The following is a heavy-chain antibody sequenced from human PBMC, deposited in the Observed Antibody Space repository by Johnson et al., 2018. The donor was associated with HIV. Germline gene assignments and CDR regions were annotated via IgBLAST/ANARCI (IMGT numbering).Heavy chain of an antibody. CDR2: TRYDGSNK. CDR1: GFPFDDFA. J-gene: IGHJ3*02. Sequence: QVQLVESGGGLVQPGRSLRLSCVASGFPFDDFAMHWVRQAPGKGLEWVAFTRYDGSNKYYADSVKGRFTISRDNSKNTLYLQMNSLRVDDTALYYCARAPPYYGGYSVSDAFDIWGQGTMVTVSS. CDR3: ARAPPYYGGYSVSDAFDI. D-gene: IGHD3-22*01. V-gene: IGHV3-30*02.